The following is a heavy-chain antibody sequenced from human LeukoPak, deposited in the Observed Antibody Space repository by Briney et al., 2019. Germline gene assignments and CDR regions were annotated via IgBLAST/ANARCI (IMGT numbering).Heavy chain of an antibody. J-gene: IGHJ5*02. CDR2: IYDSGST. CDR3: ARHYGP. CDR1: GGSINSYF. V-gene: IGHV4-39*01. Sequence: SETLSLTCSVSGGSINSYFWSWIRQPPGKGLEWIGSIYDSGSTYYNPSLKSRVTISVDTSKNQFSLKLNSVTAADTAVYYCARHYGPWGQGTLVTVSS. D-gene: IGHD3-10*01.